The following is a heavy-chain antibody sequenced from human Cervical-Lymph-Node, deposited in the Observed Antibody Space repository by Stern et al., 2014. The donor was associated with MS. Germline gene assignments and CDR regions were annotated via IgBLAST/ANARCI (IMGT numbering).Heavy chain of an antibody. J-gene: IGHJ5*02. D-gene: IGHD1-7*01. CDR3: ARAVRELGT. CDR1: GFTFSNYW. Sequence: VQLVESGGGLVQPGESLSLSCAVSGFTFSNYWMTWVRQAPGKGLEWVASIKTDGSETSYAASVKGRFTISRDHPTTSLSLQMNSLRAEDTAVYYCARAVRELGTWGQGTLVTVSS. V-gene: IGHV3-7*01. CDR2: IKTDGSET.